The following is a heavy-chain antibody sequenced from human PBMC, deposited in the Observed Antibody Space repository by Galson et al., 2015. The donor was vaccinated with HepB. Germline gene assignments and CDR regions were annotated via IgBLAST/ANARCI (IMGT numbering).Heavy chain of an antibody. CDR2: IYYSGST. V-gene: IGHV4-59*08. CDR1: GGSINSYY. D-gene: IGHD6-13*01. J-gene: IGHJ4*02. CDR3: ARHHHYNSSWPFDF. Sequence: SETLSLTCSVSGGSINSYYWSWIRQPPGKELEWIGYIYYSGSTNYNPSLKSRVTMSVDMSKNQFSLNLSSVTAADTAVYFCARHHHYNSSWPFDFWGQGTLVTVSS.